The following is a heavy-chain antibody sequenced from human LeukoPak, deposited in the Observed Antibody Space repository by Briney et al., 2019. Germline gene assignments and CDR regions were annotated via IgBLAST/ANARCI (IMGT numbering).Heavy chain of an antibody. CDR2: IVVGSGNT. V-gene: IGHV1-58*01. Sequence: SVKVSCKASGFTFTSSAVQWARQARGQRLEWIGWIVVGSGNTNYAQKFQERVTITRDMSTSTAYMELSSLRSEDTAVYYCAAGGYDYYYYYGMDVWGQGTTVTVSS. D-gene: IGHD5-12*01. CDR3: AAGGYDYYYYYGMDV. CDR1: GFTFTSSA. J-gene: IGHJ6*02.